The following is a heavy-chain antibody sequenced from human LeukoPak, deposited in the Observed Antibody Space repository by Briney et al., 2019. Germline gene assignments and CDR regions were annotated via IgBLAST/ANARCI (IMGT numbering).Heavy chain of an antibody. D-gene: IGHD6-13*01. CDR3: ARDRIAAAGRGWFDP. V-gene: IGHV3-74*01. CDR2: INSDGSST. CDR1: GFTFSSYW. J-gene: IGHJ5*02. Sequence: GGSLRLSCAASGFTFSSYWMHWVHQAPGKGLVWVSRINSDGSSTSYADSVKGRFTISRDNAKNTLYLQMNSLRAEDTAVYYCARDRIAAAGRGWFDPWGQGTLVTVSS.